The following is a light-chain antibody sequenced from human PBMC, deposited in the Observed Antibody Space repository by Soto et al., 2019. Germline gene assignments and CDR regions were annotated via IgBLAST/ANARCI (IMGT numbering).Light chain of an antibody. CDR3: HQYGNSPQT. CDR2: GAS. V-gene: IGKV3-20*01. J-gene: IGKJ1*01. CDR1: QSVSSY. Sequence: EIVLTQSPATLSLSPWERATLSCRASQSVSSYLAWYQQKPGQAPRLLIYGASTRATGIPARFSGSGSGTVFTLTINILEPDDFAVYYCHQYGNSPQTFGQGTKVDIK.